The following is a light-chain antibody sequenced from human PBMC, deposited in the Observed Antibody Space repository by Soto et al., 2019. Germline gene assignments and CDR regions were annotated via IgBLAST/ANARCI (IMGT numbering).Light chain of an antibody. CDR1: SSNIGAGND. Sequence: QSVLTQAPSVSGAPGQRVTIYCTGSSSNIGAGNDVNWYQQLPGTAPKLLIYGSNNRPSGVPDRFSVSKSGTSASLAITGLQAEDEADYYCQSFDSDWSVVFGGGTQLTVL. V-gene: IGLV1-40*01. CDR2: GSN. J-gene: IGLJ3*02. CDR3: QSFDSDWSVV.